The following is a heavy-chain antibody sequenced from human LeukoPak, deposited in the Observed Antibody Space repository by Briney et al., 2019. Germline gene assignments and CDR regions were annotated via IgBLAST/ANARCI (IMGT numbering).Heavy chain of an antibody. V-gene: IGHV4-4*07. J-gene: IGHJ4*02. CDR1: GGSISSYY. Sequence: PSETLSLTCTVSGGSISSYYWSWIRQPAGKGLEWIVRIYTSGSTNYNPSLKSEVTMSVDTSKNQFSLKLSSVAAADTAVYYCARDDSGYSYGSFDYWGQGTLVTVSS. D-gene: IGHD5-18*01. CDR3: ARDDSGYSYGSFDY. CDR2: IYTSGST.